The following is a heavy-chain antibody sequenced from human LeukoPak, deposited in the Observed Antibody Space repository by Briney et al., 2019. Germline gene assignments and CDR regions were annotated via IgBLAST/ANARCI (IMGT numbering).Heavy chain of an antibody. J-gene: IGHJ5*02. D-gene: IGHD3-22*01. CDR3: ARDDGSSGYYHQIWFDP. CDR1: GGTFSSYA. CDR2: IIPIFGTA. V-gene: IGHV1-69*05. Sequence: SVKVSCKASGGTFSSYAISWVRQAPGQGLEWMGGIIPIFGTANYARKFQGRVTITTDESTSTAYMELSSLRSEDTAVYYCARDDGSSGYYHQIWFDPWGQGTLVTVSS.